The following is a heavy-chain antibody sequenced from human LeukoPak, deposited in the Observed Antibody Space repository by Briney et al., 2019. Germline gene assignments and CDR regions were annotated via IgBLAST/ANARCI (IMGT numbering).Heavy chain of an antibody. CDR2: IKQDGSEK. J-gene: IGHJ3*02. CDR1: GFTFSSYW. CDR3: ARSYYYASSGYYSDAFDI. Sequence: SGGSLRLSCAASGFTFSSYWMSWVRQAPGKGLEWVANIKQDGSEKYYVDSVKGRFTISRGNAKNSLYLQMNSLRAEDTAVYYCARSYYYASSGYYSDAFDIWGQGTMVTVSS. D-gene: IGHD3-22*01. V-gene: IGHV3-7*01.